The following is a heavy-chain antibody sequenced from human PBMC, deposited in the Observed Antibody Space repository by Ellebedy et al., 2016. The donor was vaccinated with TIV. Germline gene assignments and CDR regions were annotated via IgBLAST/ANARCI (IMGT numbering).Heavy chain of an antibody. CDR3: AKDRDDHGDYVFDY. CDR2: VSISGTT. Sequence: GESLKISXAASGITLSNYAMSWVRQAPGKGPEWVSSVSISGTTYFADSVKGRFTISRDNSKNTLFLDMNSLRAEDTAVYYCAKDRDDHGDYVFDYWGQGTLVTVSS. J-gene: IGHJ4*02. D-gene: IGHD4-17*01. V-gene: IGHV3-23*01. CDR1: GITLSNYA.